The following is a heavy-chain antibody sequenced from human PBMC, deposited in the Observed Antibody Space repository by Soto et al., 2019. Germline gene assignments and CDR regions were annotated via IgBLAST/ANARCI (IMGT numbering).Heavy chain of an antibody. CDR1: GGTFSSYA. V-gene: IGHV1-69*06. CDR2: IIPIFGTA. Sequence: SVKVSCKASGGTFSSYAISWVRQAPGQGLEWMGGIIPIFGTANYAQKFQGRVTITADKSTSTAYMELSSLRSEDTAVYYCSCVRLVAATTPLYHWFDPWGQGTLVTVSS. CDR3: SCVRLVAATTPLYHWFDP. D-gene: IGHD6-19*01. J-gene: IGHJ5*02.